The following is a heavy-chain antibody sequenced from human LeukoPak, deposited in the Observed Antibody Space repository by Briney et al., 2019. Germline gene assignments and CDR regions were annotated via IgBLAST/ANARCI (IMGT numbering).Heavy chain of an antibody. Sequence: SETLSLTCAVSGSSVTSDYFWGWIRQPPGKGLEWIATIYHSRGIYFNPSLKSRVSISLDASKNEFSLRLTSLTAGDTAIYYCARNVTAGFFDYWGQGILVTVSS. V-gene: IGHV4-38-2*01. CDR3: ARNVTAGFFDY. J-gene: IGHJ4*02. D-gene: IGHD1-1*01. CDR2: IYHSRGI. CDR1: GSSVTSDYF.